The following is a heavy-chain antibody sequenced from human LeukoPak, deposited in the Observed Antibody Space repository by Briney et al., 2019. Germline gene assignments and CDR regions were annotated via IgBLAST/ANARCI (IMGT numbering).Heavy chain of an antibody. CDR2: IYYSGST. Sequence: SETLSLTCTVSGGSISSYYWSWIQQPPGKGLEWIGYIYYSGSTNYNPSPKSRVTISVDTSKNQFSLKLSSVTAADTAVYYCARISSSNWYNERGAFDVWGQGTMVTVSS. CDR3: ARISSSNWYNERGAFDV. V-gene: IGHV4-59*01. J-gene: IGHJ3*01. CDR1: GGSISSYY. D-gene: IGHD6-13*01.